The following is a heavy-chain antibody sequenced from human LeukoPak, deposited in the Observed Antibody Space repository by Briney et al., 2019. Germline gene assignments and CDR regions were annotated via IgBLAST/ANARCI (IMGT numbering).Heavy chain of an antibody. CDR2: IRHDGNAK. CDR1: GFSFSDSW. CDR3: ATSHDSAGND. J-gene: IGHJ4*02. Sequence: PGGSLRLSCVASGFSFSDSWMSWVRQAPGKGLEWVANIRHDGNAKYYVPSVRGRFTISRDNAKNSLYLQMNSLTDEDTALYYCATSHDSAGNDWGQGTLVTVSS. D-gene: IGHD3-22*01. V-gene: IGHV3-7*01.